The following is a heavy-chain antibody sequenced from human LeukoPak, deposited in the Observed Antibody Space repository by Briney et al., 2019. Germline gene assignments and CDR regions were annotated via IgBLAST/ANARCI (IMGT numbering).Heavy chain of an antibody. V-gene: IGHV4-59*01. Sequence: SETLSLTCTVSSGSISNYYWSWIRQPPGKGLEWIGYIYYSGSTNYNPSLKSRVTISVDTSKNQSSLKLSSVTAADTAVYYCARTSYSAYDAPFGYWGQGTLVTVSS. D-gene: IGHD5-12*01. J-gene: IGHJ4*02. CDR1: SGSISNYY. CDR2: IYYSGST. CDR3: ARTSYSAYDAPFGY.